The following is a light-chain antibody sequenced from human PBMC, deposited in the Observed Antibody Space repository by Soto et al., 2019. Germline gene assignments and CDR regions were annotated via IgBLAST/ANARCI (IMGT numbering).Light chain of an antibody. V-gene: IGLV2-14*01. CDR3: NSFTTSTTYV. J-gene: IGLJ1*01. Sequence: QSALTQPASVSGSPGQSITISCTGTSSDVAYYNYVSWYQQHPDRAPKLLIYGVTNRPSGVSNRFSGSKSGNTASLTISGLQAEDEAHYYCNSFTTSTTYVFGTGTKLTVL. CDR1: SSDVAYYNY. CDR2: GVT.